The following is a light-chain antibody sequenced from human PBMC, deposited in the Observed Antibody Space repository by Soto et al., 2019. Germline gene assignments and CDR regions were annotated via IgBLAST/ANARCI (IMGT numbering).Light chain of an antibody. Sequence: QSVLTQPRSVSGSPGQSVTISCTGTSSDVGCYNYVSWYQQHPGKAPKLMIYDVSKRPSGVPDRFSGSKSGNTASLTISGLQAEDEADYYCCSYAGSFVVFGGGTKLTVL. CDR2: DVS. CDR3: CSYAGSFVV. V-gene: IGLV2-11*01. CDR1: SSDVGCYNY. J-gene: IGLJ2*01.